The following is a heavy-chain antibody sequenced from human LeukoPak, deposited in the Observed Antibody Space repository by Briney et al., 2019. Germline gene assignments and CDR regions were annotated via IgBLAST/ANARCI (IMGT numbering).Heavy chain of an antibody. V-gene: IGHV3-21*04. D-gene: IGHD5-18*01. CDR1: GFTFSSYS. Sequence: NSGGSLRLSCAASGFTFSSYSMNWVRQAPGKGLEWVSSISSSSSYIYYADSVKGRFTISRDNAKNSLYLQMNSLRAEDTALYYCARALRRYSYDYPSRDNWGQGTLVTVSS. CDR2: ISSSSSYI. J-gene: IGHJ4*02. CDR3: ARALRRYSYDYPSRDN.